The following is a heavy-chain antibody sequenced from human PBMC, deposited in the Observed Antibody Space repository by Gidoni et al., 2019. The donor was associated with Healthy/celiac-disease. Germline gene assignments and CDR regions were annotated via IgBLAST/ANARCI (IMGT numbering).Heavy chain of an antibody. CDR2: ISYDGSNK. D-gene: IGHD6-19*01. J-gene: IGHJ4*02. CDR3: AKVGSSGWYEEFDY. V-gene: IGHV3-30*18. CDR1: GFTFSSYG. Sequence: QVQLVESGGGVVQPGRSLRLSCAASGFTFSSYGMHWVRQAPGKGLEWVAVISYDGSNKYYAYSVKGRFTISRDNSKNTLYLQMNSLRAEDTAVYDCAKVGSSGWYEEFDYWGQGTLVTVSS.